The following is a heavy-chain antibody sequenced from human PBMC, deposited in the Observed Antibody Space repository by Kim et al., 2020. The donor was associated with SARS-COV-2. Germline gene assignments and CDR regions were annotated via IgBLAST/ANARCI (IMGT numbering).Heavy chain of an antibody. CDR3: MKGGWGWIWDH. CDR1: GFTFTGYA. Sequence: GGSLRLSCTTSGFTFTGYAMSCVRQAPGKGLEWVSSIDGSDGTTYYVDSVKGRFTISRDNSKNTLYLQMNSLRADDTAVYYCMKGGWGWIWDHWGQGTRV. D-gene: IGHD2-2*03. CDR2: IDGSDGTT. J-gene: IGHJ4*02. V-gene: IGHV3-23*01.